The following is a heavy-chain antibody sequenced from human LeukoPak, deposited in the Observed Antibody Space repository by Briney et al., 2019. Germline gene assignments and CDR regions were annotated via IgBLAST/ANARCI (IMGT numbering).Heavy chain of an antibody. CDR1: GGSLSNYY. Sequence: PSETLSLTCTVSGGSLSNYYWSWIRQPPGKGLEWIADIYYSGSTNYNPSLKSRVTISVDTSKNQFSLKLSSVTAADTAVYYCARPDCSGGSCYSHYYYYMDVWGIGTTVTVSS. D-gene: IGHD2-15*01. CDR2: IYYSGST. CDR3: ARPDCSGGSCYSHYYYYMDV. J-gene: IGHJ6*03. V-gene: IGHV4-59*01.